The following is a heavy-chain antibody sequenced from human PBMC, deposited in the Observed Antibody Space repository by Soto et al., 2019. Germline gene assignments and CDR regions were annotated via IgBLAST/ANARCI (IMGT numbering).Heavy chain of an antibody. V-gene: IGHV1-8*01. CDR2: VSPDSGNS. CDR3: EVTTGY. J-gene: IGHJ4*02. Sequence: QVQVVQSRAEVKKPGASVKVSCKTSGYTFTDYDINWVRQATGQGLEWMGWVSPDSGNSGYAQQFQGRVTMTSDTSISTVYMELSNLRSEDTDMYYCEVTTGYWGQGTMVTVSS. D-gene: IGHD3-9*01. CDR1: GYTFTDYD.